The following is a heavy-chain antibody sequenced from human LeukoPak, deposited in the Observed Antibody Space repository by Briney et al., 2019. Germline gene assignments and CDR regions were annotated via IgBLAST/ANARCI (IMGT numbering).Heavy chain of an antibody. Sequence: PGGSLRLSCAASGFTFSSYAMSWVRQAPGKGLEWVSAISGSGGSTYYADSVKGRFTISRDNSKNTLYLQMNSLKAEDTAVYYCAKTTNWVLYYFDYWGQGNLVTVSS. CDR1: GFTFSSYA. V-gene: IGHV3-23*01. J-gene: IGHJ4*02. CDR2: ISGSGGST. CDR3: AKTTNWVLYYFDY. D-gene: IGHD1-1*01.